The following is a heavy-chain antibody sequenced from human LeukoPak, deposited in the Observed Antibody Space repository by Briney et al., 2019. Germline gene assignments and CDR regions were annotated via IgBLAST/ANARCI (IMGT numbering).Heavy chain of an antibody. V-gene: IGHV3-30*04. D-gene: IGHD4/OR15-4a*01. CDR2: ISYDGSNK. J-gene: IGHJ4*02. CDR1: GFTFSGYA. CDR3: AREVQGYYFDY. Sequence: QPGGSLRLSCAASGFTFSGYAMHWVRQAPGKGLEWVAVISYDGSNKYYADSVKGRFTISRDNSKNTLYLQMNSLRAEDTAVYYCAREVQGYYFDYWGQGTLVTVSS.